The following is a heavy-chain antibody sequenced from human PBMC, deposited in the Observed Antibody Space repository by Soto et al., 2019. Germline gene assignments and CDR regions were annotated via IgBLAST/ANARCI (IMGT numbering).Heavy chain of an antibody. CDR2: ISAYNGNT. J-gene: IGHJ6*02. CDR3: ARGSGIVGARFYYYYGMEV. CDR1: GYTFTSYG. D-gene: IGHD1-26*01. Sequence: ASVKVSCKASGYTFTSYGISWVRQAPGQGLEWMGWISAYNGNTNYAQKLQGRVTMTTDTSTSTAYMELRSLRSDDTAVYYCARGSGIVGARFYYYYGMEVWGQGTTVTVS. V-gene: IGHV1-18*04.